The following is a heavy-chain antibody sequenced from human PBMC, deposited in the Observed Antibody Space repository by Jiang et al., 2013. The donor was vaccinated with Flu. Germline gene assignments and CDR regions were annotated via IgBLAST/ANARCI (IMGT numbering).Heavy chain of an antibody. CDR2: IYYNGDT. Sequence: LLKPSETLSLTCTVSGGSISGSHYYWAWIRQPPGKGLEWIANIYYNGDTYYNPSLKSRVTMSVDTSTNQFSLRLSSVTAADTAVYFCARSGGAEARGSYAYWGQGTLVTVSS. CDR1: GGSISGSHYY. J-gene: IGHJ4*02. V-gene: IGHV4-39*01. D-gene: IGHD2-15*01. CDR3: ARSGGAEARGSYAY.